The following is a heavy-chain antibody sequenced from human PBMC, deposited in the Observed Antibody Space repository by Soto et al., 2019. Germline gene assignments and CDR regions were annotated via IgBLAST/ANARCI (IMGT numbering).Heavy chain of an antibody. CDR2: ISAYNGNT. J-gene: IGHJ5*02. CDR1: GYTFTSYG. V-gene: IGHV1-18*01. CDR3: ASMVYYYGSGSPHNWFDP. D-gene: IGHD3-10*01. Sequence: QVQLVQSGAEVKKPGASVKVSCKASGYTFTSYGISWVRQAPGQGLEWMGWISAYNGNTNYAQKLKSRVTMTTDTSTSTAYMELRSLRAGDTAVYYCASMVYYYGSGSPHNWFDPWGQGTLVTVSS.